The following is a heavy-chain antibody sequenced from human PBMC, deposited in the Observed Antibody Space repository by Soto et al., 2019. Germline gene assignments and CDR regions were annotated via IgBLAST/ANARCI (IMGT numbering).Heavy chain of an antibody. Sequence: QVQLQESGPGLVKPSGTLSLTCAVSGGSISSSNWWSWVRQPPGKGLEWIGEIYHSGSTNYNPSPKSRVTLSVDKPKHQFSLKLSSVTAADTAVYYCARAAMGGSSWPFDYWDQGTLVTVSS. V-gene: IGHV4-4*02. CDR1: GGSISSSNW. CDR2: IYHSGST. J-gene: IGHJ4*02. CDR3: ARAAMGGSSWPFDY. D-gene: IGHD6-13*01.